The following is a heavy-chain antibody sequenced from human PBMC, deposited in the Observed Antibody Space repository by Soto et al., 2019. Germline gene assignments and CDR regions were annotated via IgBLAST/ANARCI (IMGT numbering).Heavy chain of an antibody. J-gene: IGHJ4*02. CDR3: ARGYDYICGSYRSGYFDY. D-gene: IGHD3-16*02. CDR2: ISAYNGNT. V-gene: IGHV1-18*01. Sequence: QVQLVQSGAEVKKPGASVKVSCKASGYTFTSYGISWVRQAPGQGLEWMGWISAYNGNTNYAQKLQGRVTMTTDTSPITAYMELRSLRSDDTAVYYCARGYDYICGSYRSGYFDYWGQGTLVTVSS. CDR1: GYTFTSYG.